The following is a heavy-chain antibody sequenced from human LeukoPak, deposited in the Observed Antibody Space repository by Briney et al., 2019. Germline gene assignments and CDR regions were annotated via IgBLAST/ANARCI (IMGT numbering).Heavy chain of an antibody. CDR2: ISWNSGSI. Sequence: GGSLRLSCAASGFTFGDYGMHWVRHAPGQGLEWVSGISWNSGSIGYADSVKGRFTISRDNAKNSLYLQMNSLRAEDTALYYCAKDILTGYYYGMDVWGQGTTVTVSS. CDR3: AKDILTGYYYGMDV. V-gene: IGHV3-9*01. J-gene: IGHJ6*02. D-gene: IGHD1-14*01. CDR1: GFTFGDYG.